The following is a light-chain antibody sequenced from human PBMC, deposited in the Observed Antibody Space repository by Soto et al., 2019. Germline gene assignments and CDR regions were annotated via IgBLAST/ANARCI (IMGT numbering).Light chain of an antibody. Sequence: EMVLTQSPGTLSLSPGERATLSCRASQSISSSYLARYQQKPGQAPRLLIYGASSRATGIPDRFSGSGSGTDFTLTISRLEPEDFAVYYCQQYGSSPPLTFGGGTKVDIK. CDR3: QQYGSSPPLT. V-gene: IGKV3-20*01. CDR1: QSISSSY. J-gene: IGKJ4*01. CDR2: GAS.